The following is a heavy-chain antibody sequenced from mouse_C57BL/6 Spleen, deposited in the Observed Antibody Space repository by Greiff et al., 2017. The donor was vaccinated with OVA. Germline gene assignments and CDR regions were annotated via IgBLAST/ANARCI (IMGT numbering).Heavy chain of an antibody. V-gene: IGHV5-16*01. CDR1: GFTFSDYY. CDR2: INYDGSST. Sequence: DVKLVESEGGLVQPGSSMKLSCTASGFTFSDYYMAWVRQVPEKGLEWVANINYDGSSTYYLDSLKSRFIISRDNAKNILYLQMSSLKSEDTATYYCARGGGDYDDAMDYWGQGTSVTVSS. CDR3: ARGGGDYDDAMDY. J-gene: IGHJ4*01. D-gene: IGHD2-4*01.